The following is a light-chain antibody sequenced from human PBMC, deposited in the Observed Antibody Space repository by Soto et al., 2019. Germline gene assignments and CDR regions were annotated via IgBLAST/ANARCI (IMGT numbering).Light chain of an antibody. CDR3: KQYITNPET. Sequence: DIQMTQSPSTLSASVGDRVTITCRASQSIRSWLAWYQQKPGKAPKVLIYDASSLESGVPSRFSGSGSGTEFTLTISSLQPDDFATYYCKQYITNPETFGQGTKVDIK. J-gene: IGKJ1*01. CDR1: QSIRSW. V-gene: IGKV1-5*01. CDR2: DAS.